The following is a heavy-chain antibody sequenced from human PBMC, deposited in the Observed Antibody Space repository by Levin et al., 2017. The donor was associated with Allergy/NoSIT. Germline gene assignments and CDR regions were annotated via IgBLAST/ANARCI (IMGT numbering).Heavy chain of an antibody. CDR1: GFTFSSYA. D-gene: IGHD4-17*01. CDR2: ISYDGSNK. Sequence: GGSLRLSCAASGFTFSSYAMHWVRQAPGKGLEWVAVISYDGSNKYYADSVKGRFTISRDNSKNTLYLQMNSLRAEDTAVYYCARGGYGDYLEYFQHWGQGTLVTVSS. CDR3: ARGGYGDYLEYFQH. V-gene: IGHV3-30-3*01. J-gene: IGHJ1*01.